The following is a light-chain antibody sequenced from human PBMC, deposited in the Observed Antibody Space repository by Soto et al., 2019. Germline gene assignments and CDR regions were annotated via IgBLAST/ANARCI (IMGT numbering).Light chain of an antibody. CDR1: SSDVGGYNY. V-gene: IGLV2-14*01. J-gene: IGLJ1*01. CDR3: SSYTSSSTSRYV. Sequence: QSVLTQPASVSGSPGQSITISCTGTSSDVGGYNYVSWYQQHPDKAPKLMIYDVSNRPSGVSNRFSGSKSGNTASLTISGLQAEDEADYYCSSYTSSSTSRYVFGTGTRSPS. CDR2: DVS.